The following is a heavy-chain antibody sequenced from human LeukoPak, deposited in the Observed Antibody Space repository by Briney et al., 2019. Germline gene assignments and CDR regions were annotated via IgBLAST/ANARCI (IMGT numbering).Heavy chain of an antibody. D-gene: IGHD3-3*01. J-gene: IGHJ3*02. CDR1: GYTFTSYG. CDR2: ISAYNGNT. CDR3: ARGYYDFWSGYWDNDAFDI. Sequence: GASVKVSCKASGYTFTSYGISWVRQAPGQGLEWMGWISAYNGNTNYAQKLQGRVTMTTDTSTSTAYMELRSLRSDDTAVYYCARGYYDFWSGYWDNDAFDIWGQGTMVTVSS. V-gene: IGHV1-18*01.